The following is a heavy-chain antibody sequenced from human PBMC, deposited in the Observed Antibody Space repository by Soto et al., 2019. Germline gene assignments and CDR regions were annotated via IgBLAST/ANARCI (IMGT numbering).Heavy chain of an antibody. Sequence: ASVKVSCKASGYTFSNYDINWVRQAPGQGLEWMGWINHNKGDTASAQKFQGRVTMSWNTSINTAYLELTGLTSEDTAVYHCARGAVGASTVADIMNPSNHHYTMDVWGQGTTVTVSS. CDR2: INHNKGDT. CDR1: GYTFSNYD. D-gene: IGHD1-1*01. J-gene: IGHJ6*02. CDR3: ARGAVGASTVADIMNPSNHHYTMDV. V-gene: IGHV1-8*01.